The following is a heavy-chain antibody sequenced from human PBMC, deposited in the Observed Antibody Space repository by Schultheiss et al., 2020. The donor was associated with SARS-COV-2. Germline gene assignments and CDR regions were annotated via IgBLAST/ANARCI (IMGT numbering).Heavy chain of an antibody. CDR3: ARGIEYGTSSSFDY. CDR2: INHSGST. CDR1: GGSFSGHY. Sequence: SETLSLTCAVYGGSFSGHYWSWIRQPPGKGLQWIGEINHSGSTNYNPSLKSRVTISVDTSKNQFSLKLSSVTAADTAVYYCARGIEYGTSSSFDYWGQGTLVTVSS. V-gene: IGHV4-34*01. D-gene: IGHD6-6*01. J-gene: IGHJ4*02.